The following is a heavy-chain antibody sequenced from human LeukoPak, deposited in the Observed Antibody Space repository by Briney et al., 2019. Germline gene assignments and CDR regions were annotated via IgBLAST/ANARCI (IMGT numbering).Heavy chain of an antibody. V-gene: IGHV1-3*01. D-gene: IGHD2-2*01. Sequence: ASVKVSCKASGYTFTSYAMHWVRQAPGQRLEWMGWINAGNGNTKYSQKFQGRVTITRDTSASTAYMGLSSLRSEDTAVYYCATCSSTSCYGFLFDYWGQGTLVTVSS. J-gene: IGHJ4*02. CDR3: ATCSSTSCYGFLFDY. CDR2: INAGNGNT. CDR1: GYTFTSYA.